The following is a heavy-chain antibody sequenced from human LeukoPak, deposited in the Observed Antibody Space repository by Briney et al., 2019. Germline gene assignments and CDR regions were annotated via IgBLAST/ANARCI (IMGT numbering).Heavy chain of an antibody. D-gene: IGHD3-22*01. CDR2: ISGSGGST. V-gene: IGHV3-23*01. CDR1: GFTFSSYA. CDR3: ARDNLYYYDSSGYYRAFDY. J-gene: IGHJ4*02. Sequence: GGSLRLSCAASGFTFSSYAMSWVRQAPGKGLEWVSAISGSGGSTYHADSVKGRFTISRDNSKNTLSLQMNSLRAEDTAVYYCARDNLYYYDSSGYYRAFDYWGQGTLVTVSS.